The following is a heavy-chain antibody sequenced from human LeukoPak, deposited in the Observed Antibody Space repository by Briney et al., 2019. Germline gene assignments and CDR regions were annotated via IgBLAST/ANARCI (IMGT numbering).Heavy chain of an antibody. V-gene: IGHV4-59*01. CDR1: GGSLSSYY. J-gene: IGHJ4*02. D-gene: IGHD3-10*01. CDR3: AREMITMVRGVMTDYFDY. CDR2: IYYSGST. Sequence: SETLSLTCTVSGGSLSSYYWSWIRQPPGKGLEWIGYIYYSGSTNYNPSLKSRGTISVDTSKNQFSLKLSSVTAADTAVYYCAREMITMVRGVMTDYFDYWGQGTLVTVSS.